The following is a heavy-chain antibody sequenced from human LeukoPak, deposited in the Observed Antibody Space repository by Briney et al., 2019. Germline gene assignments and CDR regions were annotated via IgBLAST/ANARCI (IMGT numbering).Heavy chain of an antibody. D-gene: IGHD5-24*01. CDR3: ARGLELSERWPSDY. Sequence: ASVKVSCKASGYTFTGYYMHWVRQAPGQGLEWMGWINPNSGGTNYAQKFQGRVTMTRDTSISTAYMELSRLRSDDTAVYYCARGLELSERWPSDYWGQGTLVTVSS. CDR2: INPNSGGT. CDR1: GYTFTGYY. J-gene: IGHJ4*02. V-gene: IGHV1-2*02.